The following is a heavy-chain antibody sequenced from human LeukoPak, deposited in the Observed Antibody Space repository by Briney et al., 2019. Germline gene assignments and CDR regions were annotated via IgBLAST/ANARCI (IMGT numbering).Heavy chain of an antibody. Sequence: SETLSLTCAVYGGSINSNNYYWGWIHQPPGKGLEWIGNIYYSGTTYYNSSLKSRVTISVDTSKNQFSLKLSSVTAADTAVYFCARRDIVVVVAFDYWGQGTLVTVSS. V-gene: IGHV4-39*01. CDR3: ARRDIVVVVAFDY. J-gene: IGHJ4*02. CDR2: IYYSGTT. D-gene: IGHD2-15*01. CDR1: GGSINSNNYY.